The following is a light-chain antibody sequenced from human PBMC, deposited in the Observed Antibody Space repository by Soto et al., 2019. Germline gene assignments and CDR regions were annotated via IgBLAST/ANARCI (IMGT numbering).Light chain of an antibody. J-gene: IGLJ3*02. V-gene: IGLV2-14*01. CDR3: PSYTRAATML. CDR1: SSDVGWYDY. Sequence: QSVLTQPASVSGSPGQSITISCTGTSSDVGWYDYVSWYRHHPGKAPKLMIYEVSNRPSGVSDRYSGSKSGNTASLTISGLPAEDEGYYYCPSYTRAATMLFGGGTKLTVL. CDR2: EVS.